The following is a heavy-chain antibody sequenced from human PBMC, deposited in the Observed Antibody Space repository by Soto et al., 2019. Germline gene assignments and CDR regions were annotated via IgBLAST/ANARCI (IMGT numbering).Heavy chain of an antibody. Sequence: VQLLESGGGLVQPGGSLRLSCAASGFTFSSYAMSWVRQAPGTGLEWVSAISGSGGGTYYAYSVKGRFTISRDNSKNTLYLQMSRLRVEDTAIYYCADRVAEESWCSSTSCFLIAFDIWGQGTTVSVSP. CDR1: GFTFSSYA. CDR3: ADRVAEESWCSSTSCFLIAFDI. V-gene: IGHV3-23*01. D-gene: IGHD2-2*01. CDR2: ISGSGGGT. J-gene: IGHJ3*02.